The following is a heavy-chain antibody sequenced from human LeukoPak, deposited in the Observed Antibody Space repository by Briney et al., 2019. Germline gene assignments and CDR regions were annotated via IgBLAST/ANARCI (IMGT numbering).Heavy chain of an antibody. CDR2: ISGAGGSS. D-gene: IGHD6-13*01. Sequence: GGSLRLSCAASGFTFSDYYMSWIRQAPGKGLEWVSTISGAGGSSWYAVSVKGRFSISRDNSMNSVSLQMSSLRVEDTAIYYCTKDDSSSWYDYFFDYWGQGTLVTISS. V-gene: IGHV3-23*01. J-gene: IGHJ4*02. CDR3: TKDDSSSWYDYFFDY. CDR1: GFTFSDYY.